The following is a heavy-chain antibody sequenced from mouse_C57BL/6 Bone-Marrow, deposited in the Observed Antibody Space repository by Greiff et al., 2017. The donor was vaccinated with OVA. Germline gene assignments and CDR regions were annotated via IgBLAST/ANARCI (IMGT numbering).Heavy chain of an antibody. V-gene: IGHV3-6*01. CDR1: GYSITSGYY. D-gene: IGHD1-1*01. J-gene: IGHJ2*01. CDR3: ARFTTVVAD. CDR2: ISYDGSN. Sequence: EVQLQESGPGLVKPSQSLSLTCSVPGYSITSGYYWNWIRQFPGNKLEWMGYISYDGSNNYNPSLKNRISITRDTSKNQFFLKLNSVTTEDTATYYCARFTTVVADWGQGTTLTVSS.